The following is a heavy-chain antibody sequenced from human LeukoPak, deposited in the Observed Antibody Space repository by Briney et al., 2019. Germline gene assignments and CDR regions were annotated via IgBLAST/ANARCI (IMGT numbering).Heavy chain of an antibody. V-gene: IGHV3-53*01. CDR2: IYSGGNT. J-gene: IGHJ4*02. D-gene: IGHD2-2*01. CDR1: GFTVSSNY. Sequence: GSLRLSCAASGFTVSSNYMTCVRQAPGKALEWVSAIYSGGNTYYADSVKGRFTVSRDNSKNTLDLQMHSLRAEDTAVYYCARASVPGPPRVWGQGTLVTVSS. CDR3: ARASVPGPPRV.